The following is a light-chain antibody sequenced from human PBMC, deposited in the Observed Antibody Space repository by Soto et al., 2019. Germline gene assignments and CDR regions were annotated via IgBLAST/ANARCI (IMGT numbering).Light chain of an antibody. J-gene: IGLJ3*02. V-gene: IGLV1-51*01. CDR3: GVWDSALSLWL. CDR2: DTN. CDR1: GSNTGNNF. Sequence: QSVLTQPPSVSAAPGQKVPISCSGGGSNTGNNFVSWYQQFPQTAPKLLIYDTNKRPSGIPDRFSGSKSGTSATLDIARLQTADEADYYCGVWDSALSLWLFGGGTKVTVL.